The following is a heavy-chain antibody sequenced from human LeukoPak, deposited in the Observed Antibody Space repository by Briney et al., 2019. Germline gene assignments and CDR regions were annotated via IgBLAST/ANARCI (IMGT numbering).Heavy chain of an antibody. D-gene: IGHD4-11*01. CDR3: AREVTNANFDS. V-gene: IGHV4-30-4*08. J-gene: IGHJ4*02. CDR2: IHYSGST. Sequence: SETLSLTCTVSGGSVSGGDYYWSWIRQPPGKGLEWIGYIHYSGSTYYSPSLKSRVTISIDTSKNQFSLKLSSVTAADTAVYNCAREVTNANFDSWGQGTLVTVSS. CDR1: GGSVSGGDYY.